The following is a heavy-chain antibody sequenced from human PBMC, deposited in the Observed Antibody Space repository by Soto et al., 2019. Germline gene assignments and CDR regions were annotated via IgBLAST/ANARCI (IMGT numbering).Heavy chain of an antibody. Sequence: SLRLSCAASGFTFSSYGMNWVRQAPGKGLEWVAVIWYDGSNKYYADSVKGRFTISRDNSKNTLYLQMNSLRAEDTAVYHCARDSTLTVSGYFDNWGQGXLVTVSS. CDR2: IWYDGSNK. J-gene: IGHJ4*02. CDR3: ARDSTLTVSGYFDN. D-gene: IGHD1-20*01. CDR1: GFTFSSYG. V-gene: IGHV3-33*01.